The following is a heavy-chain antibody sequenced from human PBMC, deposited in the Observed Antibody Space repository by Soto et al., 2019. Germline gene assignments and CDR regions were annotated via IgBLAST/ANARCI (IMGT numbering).Heavy chain of an antibody. D-gene: IGHD6-19*01. CDR1: GGSVNSGTDY. Sequence: PSETLSLTCTVSGGSVNSGTDYWSWIRQPPGEGLEWIGYIYHSGSFLYNPSLKSRVTISLDRSKNQFSLRLNSVTAADTAVFYCARSVGYRSGWWPYYFDYWGQGALVTVSS. CDR3: ARSVGYRSGWWPYYFDY. CDR2: IYHSGSF. J-gene: IGHJ4*02. V-gene: IGHV4-30-2*01.